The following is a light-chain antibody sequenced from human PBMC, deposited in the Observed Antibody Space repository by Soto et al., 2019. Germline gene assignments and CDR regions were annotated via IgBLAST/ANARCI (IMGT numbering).Light chain of an antibody. V-gene: IGKV3-11*01. J-gene: IGKJ3*01. CDR3: QQRSNWPLT. CDR2: DAS. CDR1: QSVSSY. Sequence: DIVLTQSPATLSLSPGERATLSCRASQSVSSYIVWFQQKPGQAPRLLIYDASTRATGIPARFSGSGSGTDFTLTISSLEPEDFAVYYCQQRSNWPLTFGPGTKVDIK.